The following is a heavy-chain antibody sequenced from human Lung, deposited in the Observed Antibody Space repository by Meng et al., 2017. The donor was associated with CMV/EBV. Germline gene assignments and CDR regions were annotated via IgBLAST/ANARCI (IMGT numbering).Heavy chain of an antibody. V-gene: IGHV4-31*03. CDR1: GGSISSGGYY. CDR3: ASKPDYYGSGSYYYYVMDV. J-gene: IGHJ6*02. D-gene: IGHD3-10*01. CDR2: IYYSGST. Sequence: LRPXCPVSGGSISSGGYYWSWIRQHPGKGLEWIGYIYYSGSTYYNPSLKSRVTISVDTSKNQFSLKLSSVTAADTAVYYCASKPDYYGSGSYYYYVMDVWGQGXTVTVSS.